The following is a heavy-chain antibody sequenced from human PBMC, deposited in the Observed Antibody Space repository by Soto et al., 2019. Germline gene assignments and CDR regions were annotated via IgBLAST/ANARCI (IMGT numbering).Heavy chain of an antibody. CDR1: GFTFSSYA. CDR3: ARDGGGATGWFDP. V-gene: IGHV3-30-3*01. J-gene: IGHJ5*02. D-gene: IGHD1-26*01. CDR2: ISYDGSNK. Sequence: QVQLVESGGGVVQPGRSLRLSCAASGFTFSSYAMHWVRQAPGKGLEWVAVISYDGSNKYYADSVKGRFTISRDNSKNTLYRQMNSRRAEDTAVYYCARDGGGATGWFDPWGQGTLVTVSS.